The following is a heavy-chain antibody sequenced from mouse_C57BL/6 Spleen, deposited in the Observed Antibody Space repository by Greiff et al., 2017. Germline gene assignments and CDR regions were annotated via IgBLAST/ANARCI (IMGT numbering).Heavy chain of an antibody. V-gene: IGHV1-59*01. CDR1: GYTFTSYW. Sequence: QVQLQQPGAELVRPGTSVKLSCKASGYTFTSYWMHWVKQRPGQGLEWIGVIDPSDSYTNYNQKFKGKATLTVDTSTSTAYMQLSSLTSEDSAVYYCARGLLYSFDNWGEDTPLTVSS. CDR3: ARGLLYSFDN. J-gene: IGHJ2*01. CDR2: IDPSDSYT. D-gene: IGHD3-1*01.